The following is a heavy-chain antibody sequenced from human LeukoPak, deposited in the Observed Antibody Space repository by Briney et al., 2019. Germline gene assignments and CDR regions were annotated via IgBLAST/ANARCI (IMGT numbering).Heavy chain of an antibody. D-gene: IGHD3-10*01. V-gene: IGHV4-39*01. CDR2: IYYSGST. J-gene: IGHJ3*02. Sequence: SETLSLTCTVSGGSISSSSYYWGWIRQPPGKGLEWIGSIYYSGSTYYNPSLKSRVTISVDTSKNQFSLKLSSVTAADTAVYYCASGFVVRGEGAFDIWGQGTMVTVSS. CDR3: ASGFVVRGEGAFDI. CDR1: GGSISSSSYY.